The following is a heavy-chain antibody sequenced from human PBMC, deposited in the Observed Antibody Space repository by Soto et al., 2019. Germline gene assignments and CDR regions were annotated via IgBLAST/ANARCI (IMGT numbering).Heavy chain of an antibody. CDR3: ARGSSGSYYKDFYYGMDV. J-gene: IGHJ6*02. Sequence: EVQLVESGGGLVQPGGSLRLSCAASGFTFSSYWMHWVRQVPGKGLVWVSRIHNDERSTAYADSVKGRFTISRDNAKNTLYLQMNSLSAEDTAVYYCARGSSGSYYKDFYYGMDVWGQGTTITVSS. D-gene: IGHD3-10*01. CDR2: IHNDERST. V-gene: IGHV3-74*01. CDR1: GFTFSSYW.